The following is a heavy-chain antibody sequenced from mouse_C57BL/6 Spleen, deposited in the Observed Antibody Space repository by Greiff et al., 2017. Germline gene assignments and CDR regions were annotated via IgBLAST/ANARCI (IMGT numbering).Heavy chain of an antibody. D-gene: IGHD1-1*01. Sequence: VQVVESGAELVRPGTSVKVSCKASGYAFTNYLIEWVKQRPGQGLEWIGVINPGSGGTNYNEKFKGKATLTADKSSSTAYMQLSSLTSEDSAVYFCARSAHYYGSSYGAMDYWGQGTSVTVSS. J-gene: IGHJ4*01. CDR3: ARSAHYYGSSYGAMDY. V-gene: IGHV1-54*01. CDR1: GYAFTNYL. CDR2: INPGSGGT.